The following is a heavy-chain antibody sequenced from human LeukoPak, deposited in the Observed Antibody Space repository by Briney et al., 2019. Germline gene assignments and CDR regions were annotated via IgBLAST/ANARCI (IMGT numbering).Heavy chain of an antibody. Sequence: GGSLRLSCAVPGFTVSSNHMSWVRQAPGKGLEWVSVFYSGGDTHYADSVKGRFTISRGNPKNTLYLQMNSLRAEDTAVYYCARRIAAAAAPYYFDYWGQGTLVTVSS. CDR2: FYSGGDT. V-gene: IGHV3-53*01. D-gene: IGHD6-13*01. J-gene: IGHJ4*02. CDR3: ARRIAAAAAPYYFDY. CDR1: GFTVSSNH.